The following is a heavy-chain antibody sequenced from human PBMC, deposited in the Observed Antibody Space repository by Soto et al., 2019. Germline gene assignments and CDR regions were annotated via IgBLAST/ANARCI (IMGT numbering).Heavy chain of an antibody. CDR3: AKDRGCASGSYQLGMDV. D-gene: IGHD3-10*01. CDR1: GFTFPGYG. CDR2: ISGSVVST. Sequence: LRLSCAASGFTFPGYGMSWVRQAPGKGLEWVAAISGSVVSTYYADPVKGRFTISRDNSRNTLFLQMNSLRAEDTAVYYCAKDRGCASGSYQLGMDVWGQGTTVTVSS. V-gene: IGHV3-23*01. J-gene: IGHJ6*02.